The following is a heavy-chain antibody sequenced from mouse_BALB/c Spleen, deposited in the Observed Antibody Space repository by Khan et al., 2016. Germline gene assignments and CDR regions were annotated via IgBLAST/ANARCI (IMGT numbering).Heavy chain of an antibody. D-gene: IGHD1-1*01. Sequence: EVKLLESGGGLVQPGGSLKVSCAASGFDFSRYWMSWVRQAPGKGLEWIGEINPDSGSINYTPSLKVKFIISRDNAKNTLYLQMSKVRSEDTALYYCARAVYYGYLFNWGQGTLVTVSA. CDR3: ARAVYYGYLFN. V-gene: IGHV4-1*02. CDR1: GFDFSRYW. CDR2: INPDSGSI. J-gene: IGHJ3*01.